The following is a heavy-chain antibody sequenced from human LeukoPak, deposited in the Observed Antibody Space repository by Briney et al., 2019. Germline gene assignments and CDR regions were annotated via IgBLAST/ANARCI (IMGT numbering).Heavy chain of an antibody. CDR1: GFTVSSNY. CDR2: IYSGGST. CDR3: ARDMSGSYGTFDY. D-gene: IGHD1-26*01. Sequence: PGGSLRLSCAASGFTVSSNYMSWVRQAPGKGLEWVSVIYSGGSTYYADSVKGRFTISRDNTKNTLFLQIDSLRAGDTAVYYCARDMSGSYGTFDYWGQGTLVTVSS. V-gene: IGHV3-53*05. J-gene: IGHJ4*02.